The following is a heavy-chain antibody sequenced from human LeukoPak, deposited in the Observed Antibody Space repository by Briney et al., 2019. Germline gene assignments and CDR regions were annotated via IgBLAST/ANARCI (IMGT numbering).Heavy chain of an antibody. CDR3: ARPGGPVCSSTSCFFGVCFAP. Sequence: SETLSLTCAVYGGSFSGYYWSWIRQPPGKGLEWIGEINHSGSTNYNPSLKSRVTISVDTSKNQFSLKLSSVTAADTAVYYCARPGGPVCSSTSCFFGVCFAPGGKEPLVPFPS. CDR1: GGSFSGYY. CDR2: INHSGST. D-gene: IGHD2-2*01. J-gene: IGHJ5*02. V-gene: IGHV4-34*01.